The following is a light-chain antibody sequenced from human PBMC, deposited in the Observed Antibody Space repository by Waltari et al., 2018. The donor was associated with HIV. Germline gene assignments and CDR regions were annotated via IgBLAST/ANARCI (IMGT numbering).Light chain of an antibody. Sequence: QSALTQPASVSGSPGQSITISCTGTSSDVGSYNLVSWYQQHPGKAPKLMVDEVSKRPSGVCNRFSGSKSGNTASLTISGLQAEDEADYYCCSYAGSVVFGGGTKLTVL. CDR2: EVS. J-gene: IGLJ2*01. V-gene: IGLV2-23*02. CDR1: SSDVGSYNL. CDR3: CSYAGSVV.